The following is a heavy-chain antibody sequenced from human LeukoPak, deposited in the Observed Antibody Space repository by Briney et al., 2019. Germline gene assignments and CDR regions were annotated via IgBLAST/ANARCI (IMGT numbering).Heavy chain of an antibody. CDR3: AREWSAFDH. Sequence: SETLSLTCTVSGGSISTYYWSWIRQPPGKGLEWIGFIHFTGSTDYNPSLKSRATVSVDMSKNQLSLILNSLTAADTAVYYCAREWSAFDHWGQGILATVSS. V-gene: IGHV4-59*01. D-gene: IGHD2-15*01. CDR1: GGSISTYY. J-gene: IGHJ4*02. CDR2: IHFTGST.